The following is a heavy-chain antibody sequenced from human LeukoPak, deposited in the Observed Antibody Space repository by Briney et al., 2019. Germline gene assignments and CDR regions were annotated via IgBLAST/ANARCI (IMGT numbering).Heavy chain of an antibody. V-gene: IGHV4-61*02. CDR1: GGSISSGTYY. CDR2: IDISGST. CDR3: ARGAYPDFFDY. J-gene: IGHJ4*02. Sequence: SETLSRNCTVAGGSISSGTYYWRWLRQPAGKGLEWIGRIDISGSTNYNPSLKSRVTISADTSKNQFSLKLRSVTAADTAVYYCARGAYPDFFDYWGQGTLVTVSS.